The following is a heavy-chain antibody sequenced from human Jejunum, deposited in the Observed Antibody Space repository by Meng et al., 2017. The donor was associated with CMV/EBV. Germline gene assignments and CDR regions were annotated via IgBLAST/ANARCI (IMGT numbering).Heavy chain of an antibody. CDR1: GISVTTNY. V-gene: IGHV3-66*01. CDR2: IYSGGDKT. Sequence: VRLVESWGGLVQPGGALRLSCAGSGISVTTNYMTWVRQTPGKGLEWVSVIYSGGDKTYYADSVKGRFTISRDSSRNTLYLQMTSLRAGDTALYYCARGAMSFESWGQGTLVTVSS. CDR3: ARGAMSFES. J-gene: IGHJ5*01.